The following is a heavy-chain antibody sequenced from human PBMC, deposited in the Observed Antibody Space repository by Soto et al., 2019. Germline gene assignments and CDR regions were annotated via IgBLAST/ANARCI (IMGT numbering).Heavy chain of an antibody. CDR2: IYYSGST. D-gene: IGHD4-4*01. CDR1: GASLSSGGYY. Sequence: SDTLSLTCTVSGASLSSGGYYWSWLRQHPGKGLEWIGYIYYSGSTYYNPSLKSRVTISVDTSKNQFSLKLSSVTSADTAVYHCARNYDYSNYPFDYWGQGTLVTVSS. CDR3: ARNYDYSNYPFDY. V-gene: IGHV4-31*03. J-gene: IGHJ4*02.